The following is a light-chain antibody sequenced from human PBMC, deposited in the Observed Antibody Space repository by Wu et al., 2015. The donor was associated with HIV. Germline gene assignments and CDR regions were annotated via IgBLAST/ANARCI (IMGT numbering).Light chain of an antibody. CDR2: GAS. V-gene: IGKV3-20*01. CDR1: QSVSSSS. J-gene: IGKJ4*01. CDR3: QHYGSSPWLT. Sequence: EIVLTQSPGTLSLSPGERATLSCRASQSVSSSSLAWYQQKPGQAPRLLIYGASSRATGIPDRFSGSGSGTDFTLTVSRLEPEDFAVYYCQHYGSSPWLTFGGGTKVEIK.